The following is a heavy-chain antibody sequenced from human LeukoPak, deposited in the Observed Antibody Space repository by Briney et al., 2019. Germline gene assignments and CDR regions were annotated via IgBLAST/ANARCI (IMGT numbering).Heavy chain of an antibody. CDR2: ISNSGTTI. CDR1: GFTFTDHY. V-gene: IGHV3-11*01. Sequence: PGGSLRLSCAASGFTFTDHYMSWIRQAPGKGLEWLSYISNSGTTIHYTDSVKGRFTISRDNAKNSLYLRMNRLRAEDTAVYYCARGAGPLFDPWGQGTLVTVSS. CDR3: ARGAGPLFDP. J-gene: IGHJ5*02.